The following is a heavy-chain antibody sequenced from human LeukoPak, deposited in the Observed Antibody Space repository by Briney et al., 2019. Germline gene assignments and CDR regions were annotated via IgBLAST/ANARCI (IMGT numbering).Heavy chain of an antibody. D-gene: IGHD3-22*01. CDR2: ISPSADRT. CDR3: AIMHGYYDGSGYWVQ. V-gene: IGHV3-23*01. CDR1: GFTFSSYA. J-gene: IGHJ4*02. Sequence: GGSLRLSCAASGFTFSSYAMSWVRQAPGKGLEWVSSISPSADRTSNADSVEGRFTISRDNPRNTLYLQMNSLRDEDTAVYYCAIMHGYYDGSGYWVQWGQGTLVTVSS.